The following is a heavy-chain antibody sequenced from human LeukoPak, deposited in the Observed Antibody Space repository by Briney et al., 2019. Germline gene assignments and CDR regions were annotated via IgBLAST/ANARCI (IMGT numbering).Heavy chain of an antibody. Sequence: ASVKVSCKASGYTFTGYYMHWVRQAPGQGLEWMGWINPNSGGTNYAQKFQGRVTMTRDTSISTAYMELSRLRSDDTAVHYCARDFCSSTSCYDYWGQGTLVTVSS. CDR1: GYTFTGYY. J-gene: IGHJ4*02. CDR3: ARDFCSSTSCYDY. CDR2: INPNSGGT. D-gene: IGHD2-2*01. V-gene: IGHV1-2*02.